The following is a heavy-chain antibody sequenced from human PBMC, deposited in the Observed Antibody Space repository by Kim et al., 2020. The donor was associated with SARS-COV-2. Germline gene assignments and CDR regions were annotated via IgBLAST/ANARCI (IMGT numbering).Heavy chain of an antibody. D-gene: IGHD6-19*01. CDR3: AKVFGSGWYYFDY. V-gene: IGHV3-30*18. Sequence: GGSLRLSCAASGFTFSSYGMHWVRQAPGKGLEWVAVISYDASNKYYADSVKGRFTISRDNYKNTLNLQMNRLRAEDTAVYYCAKVFGSGWYYFDYWGQGTLVTVSS. CDR1: GFTFSSYG. CDR2: ISYDASNK. J-gene: IGHJ4*02.